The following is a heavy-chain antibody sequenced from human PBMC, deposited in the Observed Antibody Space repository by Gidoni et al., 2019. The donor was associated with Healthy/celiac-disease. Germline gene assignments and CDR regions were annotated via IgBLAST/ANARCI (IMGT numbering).Heavy chain of an antibody. CDR3: AIGRRGWFHWFDP. V-gene: IGHV3-23*01. J-gene: IGHJ5*02. Sequence: EVPLFESGGGLVLPGGSLRLSFAASGFPFRSYAMRWVRPAPGKGLEWVSAISGSGGSTYYADSVKGRFTIYRDNTKNTLYLQMNSLRAEDTAVYYCAIGRRGWFHWFDPWGQGTLVTVSS. CDR1: GFPFRSYA. CDR2: ISGSGGST. D-gene: IGHD6-19*01.